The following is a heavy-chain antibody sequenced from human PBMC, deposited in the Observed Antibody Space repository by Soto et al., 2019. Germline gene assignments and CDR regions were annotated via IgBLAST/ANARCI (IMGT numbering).Heavy chain of an antibody. V-gene: IGHV3-11*06. CDR1: GFPFSDHY. Sequence: PGGSLRLYCAASGFPFSDHYMSWGRQSPGKGLEWISYMSANRRYTNYADSVKGRFTISRDNAKNSLYMQMNSLRVEDTAVYYGARESYRRAFDSWGQATPVTVTS. CDR2: MSANRRYT. J-gene: IGHJ4*03. CDR3: ARESYRRAFDS. D-gene: IGHD3-16*02.